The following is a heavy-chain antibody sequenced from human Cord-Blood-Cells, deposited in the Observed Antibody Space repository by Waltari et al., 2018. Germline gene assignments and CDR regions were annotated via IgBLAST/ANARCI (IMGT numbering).Heavy chain of an antibody. CDR2: INHSGST. J-gene: IGHJ2*01. Sequence: QVQLQPWGAGLLKPSETLSLTCAVYGGSFSGYYWSWIPQPPGKGLEWIGEINHSGSTTYNPTLKRRVTISVDTSKNQFSLKLRSVTAADTAVYYCARMLAWYFDLWGSRTLVTASS. V-gene: IGHV4-34*01. D-gene: IGHD2-8*01. CDR1: GGSFSGYY. CDR3: ARMLAWYFDL.